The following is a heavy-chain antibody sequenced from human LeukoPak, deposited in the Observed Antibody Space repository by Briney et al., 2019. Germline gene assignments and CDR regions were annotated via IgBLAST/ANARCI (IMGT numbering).Heavy chain of an antibody. J-gene: IGHJ6*02. CDR2: IGSDNKP. CDR3: ARDLHYYVAMDV. D-gene: IGHD3-10*02. Sequence: PGGSLGLPCEVSGFTFSAYAMTWVRQAPGKGLEWVSSIGSDNKPHYSESVKGRFAISRDNSKNTLFLQLHNLRVEDTALYYCARDLHYYVAMDVRGQGTTVTVSS. V-gene: IGHV3-23*01. CDR1: GFTFSAYA.